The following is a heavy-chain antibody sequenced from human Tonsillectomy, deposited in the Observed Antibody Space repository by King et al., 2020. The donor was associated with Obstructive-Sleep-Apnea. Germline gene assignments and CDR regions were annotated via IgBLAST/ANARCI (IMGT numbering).Heavy chain of an antibody. V-gene: IGHV7-4-1*02. D-gene: IGHD3-16*02. CDR3: ARGSYDDVWGSYRYPRPSVDY. Sequence: VQLVESGSELKKPGASVKVSCKASGYTFTSYAMNWVRQAPGQGLEWMGWINTNTGNPTYAQCFTGWFVFSLDTSVSTAYLQISRLKDEDTAVYYCARGSYDDVWGSYRYPRPSVDYWGQGTLVTVSS. CDR1: GYTFTSYA. CDR2: INTNTGNP. J-gene: IGHJ4*02.